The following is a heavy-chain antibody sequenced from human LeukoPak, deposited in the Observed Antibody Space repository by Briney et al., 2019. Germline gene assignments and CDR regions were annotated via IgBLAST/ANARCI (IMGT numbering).Heavy chain of an antibody. J-gene: IGHJ5*02. CDR1: GFTFDDYA. D-gene: IGHD3-16*01. CDR2: ISGDGGST. V-gene: IGHV3-43*02. Sequence: PGGSLRLSCAASGFTFDDYAMHWVGHGPGKGLEWVSLISGDGGSTYYADSVKGRFTISRDNSKNSLYLQMNSLRTEDTALYYCAKAPRWGWTRENWFDPWGQGTLVTVSS. CDR3: AKAPRWGWTRENWFDP.